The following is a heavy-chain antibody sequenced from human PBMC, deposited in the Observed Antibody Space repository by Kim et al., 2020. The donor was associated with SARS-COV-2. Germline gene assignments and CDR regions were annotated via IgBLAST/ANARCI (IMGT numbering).Heavy chain of an antibody. CDR2: INSDGSST. Sequence: GGSLRLSCAASGFTFSSYWMHWVRQAPGKGLVWVSRINSDGSSTSYADSVKGRFTISRDNAKNTLYLQMNSLRAEDTAVYYCAREFGSSGWYGIGTFDIWGQGTMVTVSS. V-gene: IGHV3-74*01. CDR3: AREFGSSGWYGIGTFDI. J-gene: IGHJ3*02. D-gene: IGHD6-19*01. CDR1: GFTFSSYW.